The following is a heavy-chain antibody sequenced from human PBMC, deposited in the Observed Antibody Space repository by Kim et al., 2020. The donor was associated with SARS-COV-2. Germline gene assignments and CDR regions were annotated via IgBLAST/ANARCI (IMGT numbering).Heavy chain of an antibody. J-gene: IGHJ5*02. Sequence: GGSLRLSCAASGFTFSSYAMHWVRQAPGKGLEWVAVISYDGSNKYYADSVKGRFTISRDNSKNTLYLQMNSLRAEDTAVYYCARDGGGSYCNWFGPWGQGTLVTVSS. CDR3: ARDGGGSYCNWFGP. CDR1: GFTFSSYA. D-gene: IGHD1-26*01. V-gene: IGHV3-30-3*01. CDR2: ISYDGSNK.